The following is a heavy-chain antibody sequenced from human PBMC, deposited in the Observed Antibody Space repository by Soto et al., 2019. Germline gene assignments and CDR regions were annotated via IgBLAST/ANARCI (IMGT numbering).Heavy chain of an antibody. V-gene: IGHV4-34*01. CDR1: GGSFVGYY. D-gene: IGHD3-22*01. CDR3: ARRSTYYYDSSRYYHNWFDP. CDR2: INHSGST. J-gene: IGHJ5*02. Sequence: PWETLSLTCAVYGGSFVGYYWSWIRQPPGKGLEWIGEINHSGSTNYNPSLKSRVTIPVDTSKNQFSLKLSSVSAADTAVYYCARRSTYYYDSSRYYHNWFDPWGQRTLVTVS.